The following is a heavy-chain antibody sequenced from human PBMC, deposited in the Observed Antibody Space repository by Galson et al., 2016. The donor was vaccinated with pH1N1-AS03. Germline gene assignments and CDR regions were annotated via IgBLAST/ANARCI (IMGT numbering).Heavy chain of an antibody. Sequence: SLRLSCAASGFTLSGYWMGWVRLAPGKGLERVASISEDGSEKYYLGSVEGRFGISRNNAWNSLYLQLNSLRAEDTALYYCARLRAYCHGGTCTYFDYWGRGALVTVSS. V-gene: IGHV3-7*03. CDR2: ISEDGSEK. J-gene: IGHJ4*02. CDR3: ARLRAYCHGGTCTYFDY. D-gene: IGHD2-15*01. CDR1: GFTLSGYW.